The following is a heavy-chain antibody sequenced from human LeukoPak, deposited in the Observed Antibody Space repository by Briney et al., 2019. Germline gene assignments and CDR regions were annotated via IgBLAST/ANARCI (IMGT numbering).Heavy chain of an antibody. CDR3: ARGYYAFDI. J-gene: IGHJ3*02. Sequence: SETLSLTCTLSGGSLSSNRHYWGWTRHPPGEGLELIVSIYYSGTTYYHPSLTRRLTISVDTSKHQFSQKLSSVTDADTAVYYCARGYYAFDIWGQGTMVTVSS. D-gene: IGHD3-22*01. CDR1: GGSLSSNRHY. CDR2: IYYSGTT. V-gene: IGHV4-39*01.